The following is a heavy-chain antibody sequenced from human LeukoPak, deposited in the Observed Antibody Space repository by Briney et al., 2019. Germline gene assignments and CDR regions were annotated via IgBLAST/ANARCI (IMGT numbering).Heavy chain of an antibody. CDR2: ISGSGGST. V-gene: IGHV3-23*01. D-gene: IGHD6-19*01. CDR1: GFTFSSYA. CDR3: AKETYSSGWYPYFDY. Sequence: GGSLRLSCVASGFTFSSYAMSWVRQAPGKGLEWVSGISGSGGSTYYADSVKGRFTISRDNSKNTLFLQMDSLRAEDTAVYYCAKETYSSGWYPYFDYWGQGTLVTVSS. J-gene: IGHJ4*02.